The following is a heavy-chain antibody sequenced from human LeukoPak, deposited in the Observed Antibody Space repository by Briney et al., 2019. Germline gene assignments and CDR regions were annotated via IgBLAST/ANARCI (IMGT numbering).Heavy chain of an antibody. D-gene: IGHD3-22*01. CDR2: IYSGGGT. J-gene: IGHJ4*02. V-gene: IGHV3-66*01. CDR3: AKDSPKDDSTGYYVFDY. CDR1: GFTVSSNY. Sequence: GGSLRLSCAASGFTVSSNYMSWVRQAPGKGLEWVSVIYSGGGTYYADSVKGRFTISRDNSKNTLYLQMNSLRAEDTAVYYCAKDSPKDDSTGYYVFDYWGQGILVTVSS.